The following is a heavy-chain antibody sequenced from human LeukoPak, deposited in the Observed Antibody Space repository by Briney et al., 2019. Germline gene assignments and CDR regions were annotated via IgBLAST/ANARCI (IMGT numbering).Heavy chain of an antibody. J-gene: IGHJ6*02. CDR2: ISYDGSNK. V-gene: IGHV3-30-3*01. CDR1: GFTFSSYA. D-gene: IGHD3-16*01. CDR3: ARDGFLGGGAYYYYDMDV. Sequence: GGSLRLSCAASGFTFSSYAMHWVRQAPGKGLEWVAVISYDGSNKYYADSVKGRFTISRDNSKNTLYLQMNSLRAEDTAVYYCARDGFLGGGAYYYYDMDVWGQGTTVTVSS.